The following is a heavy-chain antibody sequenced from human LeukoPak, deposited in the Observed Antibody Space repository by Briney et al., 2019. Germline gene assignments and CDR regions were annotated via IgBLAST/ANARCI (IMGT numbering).Heavy chain of an antibody. D-gene: IGHD6-13*01. CDR3: ARDHNYPGIAAAGTFIDY. CDR2: IKQDGSEK. CDR1: GFTVSSNY. Sequence: PGGSLRLSCAASGFTVSSNYMSWVRQAPGKGLEWVANIKQDGSEKYYVDSVKGRFTISRDNAKNSLYLQMNSLRAEDTAVYYCARDHNYPGIAAAGTFIDYWGQGTLVTVSS. V-gene: IGHV3-7*01. J-gene: IGHJ4*02.